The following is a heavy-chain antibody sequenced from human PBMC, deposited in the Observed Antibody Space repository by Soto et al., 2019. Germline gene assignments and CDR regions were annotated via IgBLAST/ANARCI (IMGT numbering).Heavy chain of an antibody. V-gene: IGHV3-74*01. CDR3: ARAERLMYYYMDV. D-gene: IGHD2-8*01. J-gene: IGHJ6*03. CDR2: INSDGSST. Sequence: EVQLVESGGGLVQPGGSLRLSCAASGFTFSSYWMHWVRQAPGKGLVWVSRINSDGSSTSYADSVKGRFTISRDNAKNTLYLQMNSLRAEDTAVYYCARAERLMYYYMDVWGKGTTVSVSS. CDR1: GFTFSSYW.